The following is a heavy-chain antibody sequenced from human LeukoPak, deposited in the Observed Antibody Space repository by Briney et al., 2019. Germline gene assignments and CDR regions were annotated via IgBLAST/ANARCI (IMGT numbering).Heavy chain of an antibody. D-gene: IGHD4-11*01. CDR1: GYTLTSFS. Sequence: ASVKVSCKVSGYTLTSFSIHWVRQAPGRGLQWMGALDPKDGEAISPQNFQARVTMTADTSTDTAYMELSSLRSDDTAVFYCARDDNYGIFVNVDYWGQGTLVTVSS. CDR2: LDPKDGEA. CDR3: ARDDNYGIFVNVDY. J-gene: IGHJ4*02. V-gene: IGHV1-24*01.